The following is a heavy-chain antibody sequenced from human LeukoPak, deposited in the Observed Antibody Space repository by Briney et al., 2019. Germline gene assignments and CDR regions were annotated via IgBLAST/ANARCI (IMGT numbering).Heavy chain of an antibody. Sequence: ASVKVSCKVSGYTLTELSMHWVRQAPGKGLEWMGGFDPEDGETIYAQKFQGRVTMTEDTSTDTAYMELSSLRSEDTAVYYCATFQFLGLHRRSTSIDYWGQGTLVTVSS. CDR3: ATFQFLGLHRRSTSIDY. J-gene: IGHJ4*02. CDR2: FDPEDGET. CDR1: GYTLTELS. D-gene: IGHD5/OR15-5a*01. V-gene: IGHV1-24*01.